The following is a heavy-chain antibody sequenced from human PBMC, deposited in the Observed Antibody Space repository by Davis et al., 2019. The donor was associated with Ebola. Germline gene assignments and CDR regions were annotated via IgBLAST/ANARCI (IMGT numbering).Heavy chain of an antibody. V-gene: IGHV3-53*01. CDR1: GFTFSSYE. CDR3: ARDQYYYDSSGYQMAYYYYGMDV. J-gene: IGHJ6*02. Sequence: GESLKISCAASGFTFSSYEMNWVRQAPGKGLEWASVIYSGGSTYYADSVKGRFTISRDNSKNTLYLQMNSLRAEDTAVYYCARDQYYYDSSGYQMAYYYYGMDVWGQGTTVTVSS. CDR2: IYSGGST. D-gene: IGHD3-22*01.